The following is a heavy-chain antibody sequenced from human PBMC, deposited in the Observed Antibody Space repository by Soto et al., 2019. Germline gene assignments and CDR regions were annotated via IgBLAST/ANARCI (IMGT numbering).Heavy chain of an antibody. CDR2: INHSGST. J-gene: IGHJ6*02. CDR3: ARVTGRYYYGMDV. CDR1: GGSFSGYY. Sequence: QVQLQQWGAGLLKPSETLSLTCAVYGGSFSGYYWSWIRQPPGKGLEWIGEINHSGSTNYNPSVKNRVTISVGTSKNQFSLKLSSVTAADTAVYYCARVTGRYYYGMDVWGQGTTVSVSS. V-gene: IGHV4-34*01.